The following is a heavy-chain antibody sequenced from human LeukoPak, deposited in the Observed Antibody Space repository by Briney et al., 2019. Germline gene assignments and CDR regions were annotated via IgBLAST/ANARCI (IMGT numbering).Heavy chain of an antibody. CDR3: ARSGVLVYYYYYMDV. Sequence: SETLSLTCAVSGGSFSDYSWSWIRQSPGEGLEWIGEINHSGATNYNPSFKSRVTISDDTSKNQFALKLSSVTAADTAVYYCARSGVLVYYYYYMDVWGKGTTVTVSS. V-gene: IGHV4-34*01. D-gene: IGHD3-3*02. CDR1: GGSFSDYS. CDR2: INHSGAT. J-gene: IGHJ6*03.